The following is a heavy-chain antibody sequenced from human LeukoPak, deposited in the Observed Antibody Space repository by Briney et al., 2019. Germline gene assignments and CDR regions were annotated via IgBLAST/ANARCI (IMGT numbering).Heavy chain of an antibody. J-gene: IGHJ4*02. CDR1: GFTFNNYA. D-gene: IGHD1-1*01. V-gene: IGHV3-23*01. CDR3: ARDYPTSGIVTIFDY. Sequence: GGSLRLSCASSGFTFNNYAMTWVRQAPGKGLEWVSSTTASGGSTYCADSVKGRFTISRDNSKNTLYLQMSSLRAEDTAVYYCARDYPTSGIVTIFDYWGQGTLVTVSS. CDR2: TTASGGST.